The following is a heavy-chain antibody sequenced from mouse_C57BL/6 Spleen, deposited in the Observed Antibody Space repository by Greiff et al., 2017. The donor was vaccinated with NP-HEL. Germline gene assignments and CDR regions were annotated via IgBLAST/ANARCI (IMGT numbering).Heavy chain of an antibody. CDR3: ARDHDGYLFDY. V-gene: IGHV3-6*01. J-gene: IGHJ2*01. Sequence: DVKLQESGPGLVKPSQSLSLTCSVTGYSITSGYYWNWIRQFPGNKLEWMGYISYDGSNNYNPSLKNRIPITRDTSKNQFFLKLNSVTTEDTATYYCARDHDGYLFDYWGQGTTLTVAS. CDR1: GYSITSGYY. D-gene: IGHD2-3*01. CDR2: ISYDGSN.